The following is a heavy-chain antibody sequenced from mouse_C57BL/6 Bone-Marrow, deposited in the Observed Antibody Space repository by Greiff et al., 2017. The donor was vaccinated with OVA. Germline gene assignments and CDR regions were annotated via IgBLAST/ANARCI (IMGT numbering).Heavy chain of an antibody. Sequence: VQLQQSGAELVRPGASVTLSCKASGYTFTDYEMHWVKQTPVHGLEWIGAIDPETGGTAYNQKFKGKAILTADKSSSTAYMELRSLTSEASAVYYCTRRYYGSSYERYFDVWGTGTTVTVSS. CDR1: GYTFTDYE. D-gene: IGHD1-1*01. CDR2: IDPETGGT. J-gene: IGHJ1*03. V-gene: IGHV1-15*01. CDR3: TRRYYGSSYERYFDV.